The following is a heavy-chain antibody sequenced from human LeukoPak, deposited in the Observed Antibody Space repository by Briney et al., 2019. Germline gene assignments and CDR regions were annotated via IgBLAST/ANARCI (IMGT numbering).Heavy chain of an antibody. CDR3: ATLERITMVRGVRYYYYGMDV. D-gene: IGHD3-10*01. J-gene: IGHJ6*02. V-gene: IGHV4-34*01. CDR1: GVSFSGYY. CDR2: INHSGGT. Sequence: SETLSLTCAVYGVSFSGYYWSWIRQPPGKGLEWIGEINHSGGTNYNPSLKSRVTISVDTSKNQFSLKLSSVTAADTAVYYCATLERITMVRGVRYYYYGMDVWGQGTTVTVSS.